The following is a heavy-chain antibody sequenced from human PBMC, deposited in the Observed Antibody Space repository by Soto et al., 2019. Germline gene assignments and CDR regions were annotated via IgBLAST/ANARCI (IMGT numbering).Heavy chain of an antibody. J-gene: IGHJ6*02. D-gene: IGHD2-21*02. V-gene: IGHV4-4*02. CDR3: ARDLWGYCGTDCYPLDV. CDR2: IYHSGST. CDR1: GGSISSSNW. Sequence: SETLSLTCAVSGGSISSSNWWSWVRHPPGKGLEWIGEIYHSGSTNYNPSLKSRVTISVDKSKNQFSLKLSSVTAADTAVYYCARDLWGYCGTDCYPLDVWGQGTTVT.